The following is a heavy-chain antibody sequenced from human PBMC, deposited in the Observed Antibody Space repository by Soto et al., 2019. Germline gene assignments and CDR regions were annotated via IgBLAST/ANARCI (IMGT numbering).Heavy chain of an antibody. CDR2: VSASGSIT. V-gene: IGHV3-23*01. CDR1: GFTFSSYD. CDR3: AKGDCSGGRCYRGFDY. D-gene: IGHD2-15*01. J-gene: IGHJ4*02. Sequence: GGSLRLSCAASGFTFSSYDMNWVRQAPGKGLEWVSGVSASGSITSYADSAKGRFTISRDNAKNTVFLQMTGLRAADTAVYFCAKGDCSGGRCYRGFDYWGQGTLVTVSS.